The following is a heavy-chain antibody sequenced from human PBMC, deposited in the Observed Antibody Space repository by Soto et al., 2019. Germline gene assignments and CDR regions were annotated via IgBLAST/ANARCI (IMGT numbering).Heavy chain of an antibody. Sequence: GASVKVSCKASGYTFTSYYMHWVRQAPGQGLEWMGIINPSGGSTSYAQKFQGRVTMTRDTSTSTVYMELSSLRSEDTAVYYCARDRTRLAVAAPPPAPGYWGQGTLVTVSS. CDR3: ARDRTRLAVAAPPPAPGY. D-gene: IGHD6-19*01. CDR2: INPSGGST. V-gene: IGHV1-46*01. J-gene: IGHJ4*02. CDR1: GYTFTSYY.